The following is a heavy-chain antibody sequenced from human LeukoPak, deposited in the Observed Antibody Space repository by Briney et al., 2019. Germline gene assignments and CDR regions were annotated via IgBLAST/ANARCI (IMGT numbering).Heavy chain of an antibody. CDR2: ISSSGSTI. D-gene: IGHD3-10*02. J-gene: IGHJ6*04. V-gene: IGHV3-48*04. CDR1: GLTFGDYT. Sequence: PGGSLRLSCAASGLTFGDYTMHWVRQAPGEGLEWVSCISSSGSTIYYADSVKGRFTISRDNAKNSLYLQMNSLRAEDTAVYYCAELGITMIGGVWGKGTTVTISS. CDR3: AELGITMIGGV.